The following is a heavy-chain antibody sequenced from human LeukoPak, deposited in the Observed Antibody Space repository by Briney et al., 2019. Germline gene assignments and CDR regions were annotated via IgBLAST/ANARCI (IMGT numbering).Heavy chain of an antibody. V-gene: IGHV3-53*01. CDR3: ASLPYYYYGMDV. Sequence: PGGSLRLSCAVSGFIISGNYMSWVRQAPGKGLEWVSLIYSDGSTYYADSVKGRFTISRDTSKNTLYLQMNSLRAEDTAVYYCASLPYYYYGMDVWGQGTTVTVSS. J-gene: IGHJ6*02. CDR1: GFIISGNY. CDR2: IYSDGST.